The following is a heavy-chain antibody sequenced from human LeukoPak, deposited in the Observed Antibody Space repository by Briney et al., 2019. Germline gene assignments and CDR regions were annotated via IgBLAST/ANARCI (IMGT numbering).Heavy chain of an antibody. CDR2: ISGSDRST. J-gene: IGHJ4*02. CDR1: GFTFSSYA. Sequence: GGSLRLSCAASGFTFSSYAMSWVRQAPGKGLEWVSGISGSDRSTYYADSVKGRFIISRDNSKNTLYLQMNSLRAEDTAVYYCAKRKYTYGREIDFWGQGTLVTVSS. D-gene: IGHD5-18*01. CDR3: AKRKYTYGREIDF. V-gene: IGHV3-23*01.